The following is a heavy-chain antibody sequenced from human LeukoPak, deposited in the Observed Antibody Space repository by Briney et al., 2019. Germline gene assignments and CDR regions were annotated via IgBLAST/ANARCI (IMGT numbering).Heavy chain of an antibody. CDR3: ARDPYNWNDGLNWFDP. CDR1: GFTFSSYA. Sequence: GRSLRLSCAASGFTFSSYAMHWVRQAPGKGLEWVAVISYDGSNKYYADSVKDRFTISRDNSKNTLYLQMNSLRAEDTAVYYCARDPYNWNDGLNWFDPWGQGTLVTVSS. V-gene: IGHV3-30-3*01. CDR2: ISYDGSNK. D-gene: IGHD1-20*01. J-gene: IGHJ5*02.